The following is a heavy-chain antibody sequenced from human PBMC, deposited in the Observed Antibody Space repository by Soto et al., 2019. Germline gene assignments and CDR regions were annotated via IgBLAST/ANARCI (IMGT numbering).Heavy chain of an antibody. CDR2: INSDGSST. J-gene: IGHJ5*02. V-gene: IGHV3-74*01. CDR1: GFTFSSYW. D-gene: IGHD6-6*01. CDR3: ARGSVGVYLTRGNWFDP. Sequence: GGSLRLSCAASGFTFSSYWMHWVRQAPGKGLVWVSRINSDGSSTSYADSVKGRFTISRDNAKNTLYLQMNSLRAEDTAVYYCARGSVGVYLTRGNWFDPWGQGPQVSV.